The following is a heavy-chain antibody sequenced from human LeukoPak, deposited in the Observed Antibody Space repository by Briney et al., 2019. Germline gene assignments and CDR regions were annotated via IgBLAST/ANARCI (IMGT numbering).Heavy chain of an antibody. J-gene: IGHJ4*02. Sequence: ASVTVSCKASGYTFTGYYMHWVRQAPGQGLEWMGWINPNSGGTNYAQKFQGRVTMTRDTSISTAYMELSRLRSDDTAVYYCARDFGDYGGFDYWGQGTLVTVSS. CDR1: GYTFTGYY. D-gene: IGHD4-17*01. V-gene: IGHV1-2*02. CDR3: ARDFGDYGGFDY. CDR2: INPNSGGT.